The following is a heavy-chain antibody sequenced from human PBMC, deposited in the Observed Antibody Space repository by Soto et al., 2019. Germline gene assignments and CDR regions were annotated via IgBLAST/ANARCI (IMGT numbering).Heavy chain of an antibody. J-gene: IGHJ4*02. D-gene: IGHD5-18*01. V-gene: IGHV1-69*13. CDR1: GCTFSTYA. CDR2: IIPMFGTA. Sequence: SVKVSCKAPGCTFSTYAISCVRQAPGQGLEWMGGIIPMFGTANYAQRFQDRVTITADESTNTVYMELSSLRSEDTAVYFCASGIQLWLRRINNGYSGWGQGTLVTV. CDR3: ASGIQLWLRRINNGYSG.